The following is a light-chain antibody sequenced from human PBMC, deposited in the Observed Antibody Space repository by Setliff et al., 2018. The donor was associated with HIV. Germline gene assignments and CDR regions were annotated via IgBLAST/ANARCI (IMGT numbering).Light chain of an antibody. CDR3: SSYRSGNTLV. V-gene: IGLV2-14*01. J-gene: IGLJ1*01. CDR1: SSDVGGYKY. Sequence: QSVLTQPASVSGSPGQSITISCTGTSSDVGGYKYVYWYQQHPGKAPKLMIYEVSNRPSGISNRFSGSKSGNTASLTISGLQAEDEADYYFSSYRSGNTLVFGTGTKVTVL. CDR2: EVS.